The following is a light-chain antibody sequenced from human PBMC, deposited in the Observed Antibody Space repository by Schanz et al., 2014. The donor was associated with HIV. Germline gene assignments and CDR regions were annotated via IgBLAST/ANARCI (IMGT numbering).Light chain of an antibody. Sequence: QSVLTQPPSASGSPGQSVTISCTGTTSDVGGYNYVSWYQQHPGRAPQLLIYEVTKRPSLVPDRFSGSKLGNTASLTVSGLQAEDDAVYYCSSYAGTNNFWVFGGGTKLTVL. CDR3: SSYAGTNNFWV. CDR2: EVT. V-gene: IGLV2-8*01. J-gene: IGLJ3*02. CDR1: TSDVGGYNY.